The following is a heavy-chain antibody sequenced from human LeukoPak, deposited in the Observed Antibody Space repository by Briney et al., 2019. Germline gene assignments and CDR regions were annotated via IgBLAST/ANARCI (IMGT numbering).Heavy chain of an antibody. CDR3: ARDRRIAAAGTLIDY. Sequence: SETLSLTCTVSGYSISSGYSWGWIRQPPGKGLEWIGSIYHSGSTYYNPSLKSRVTISVDTSKNQFSLKLTSVTAADTAVYYCARDRRIAAAGTLIDYWGQGTLVTVSS. CDR1: GYSISSGYS. J-gene: IGHJ4*02. CDR2: IYHSGST. D-gene: IGHD6-13*01. V-gene: IGHV4-38-2*02.